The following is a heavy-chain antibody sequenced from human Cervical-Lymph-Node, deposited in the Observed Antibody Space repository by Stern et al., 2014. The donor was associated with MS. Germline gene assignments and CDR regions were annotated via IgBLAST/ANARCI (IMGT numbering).Heavy chain of an antibody. Sequence: EVQLVESGGGLVQPGGSLRLSCAASGFTFSSYWMSWVRQAPGKGLEWVANIKQDGSEKYYVDSVKGRFTISRDNAKNSLYLQMNSLRAEDTAVYYCARDGRVAGYYYYGMDVWGQGTTVTVSS. CDR3: ARDGRVAGYYYYGMDV. J-gene: IGHJ6*02. CDR2: IKQDGSEK. CDR1: GFTFSSYW. V-gene: IGHV3-7*03. D-gene: IGHD6-19*01.